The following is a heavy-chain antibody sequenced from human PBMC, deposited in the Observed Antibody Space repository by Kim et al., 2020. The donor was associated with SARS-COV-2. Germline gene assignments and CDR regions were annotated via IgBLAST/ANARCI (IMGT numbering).Heavy chain of an antibody. CDR1: GGSFSGYY. CDR3: ARGSGVFGELLHNKNYYYYGMDV. J-gene: IGHJ6*02. CDR2: IKHSGST. V-gene: IGHV4-34*01. Sequence: SETLSLTCAVYGGSFSGYYWSWIRQPPGKGLEWIGEIKHSGSTNYNPSLKSRVTISVDTSKNQFSRKLSSVTAADTAVYYCARGSGVFGELLHNKNYYYYGMDVWGQGTTVTVS. D-gene: IGHD3-10*02.